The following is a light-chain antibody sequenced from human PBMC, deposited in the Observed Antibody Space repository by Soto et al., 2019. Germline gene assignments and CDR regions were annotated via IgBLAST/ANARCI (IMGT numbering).Light chain of an antibody. CDR2: DAS. CDR1: QSVSSY. CDR3: QQRSNWLIT. Sequence: EIPLTQSPSTLSSSPGERATLSCRASQSVSSYLAWYQQKPGKAPRLLIYDASTRSTGIPARFSGSGSGTDFTLTISSLEPEDFEIYYCQQRSNWLITFGQGTRLEIK. J-gene: IGKJ5*01. V-gene: IGKV3-11*01.